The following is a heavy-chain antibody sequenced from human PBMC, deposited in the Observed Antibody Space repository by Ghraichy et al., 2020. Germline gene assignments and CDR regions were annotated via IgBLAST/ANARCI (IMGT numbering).Heavy chain of an antibody. D-gene: IGHD1-26*01. V-gene: IGHV3-7*03. J-gene: IGHJ6*02. CDR1: GIPFNNSW. CDR2: IKPDGSEK. Sequence: GESLNISCAVSGIPFNNSWMSWVRQTPGKGPEWVANIKPDGSEKYNVDSVKGRFTISRDNVRNSLFLQMNSLRVEDTAIYYCKWDDADYYFYHGTDLWGQGTTVTVSS. CDR3: KWDDADYYFYHGTDL.